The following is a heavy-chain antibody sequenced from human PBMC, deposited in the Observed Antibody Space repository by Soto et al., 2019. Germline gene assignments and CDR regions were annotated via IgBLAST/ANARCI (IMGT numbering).Heavy chain of an antibody. J-gene: IGHJ3*01. CDR2: INPANGNT. CDR1: GFTFSDTL. CDR3: ERDILSVGPRANYAFDV. V-gene: IGHV1-3*01. D-gene: IGHD2-21*01. Sequence: QVQLVQSGAELKKPGASVNISCQASGFTFSDTLINWVRQGRGQRLEWMGWINPANGNTRYSEPFQGRVTISSLSSASTAYVALSDLTSEDTAVYYCERDILSVGPRANYAFDVWGQGTMITVSS.